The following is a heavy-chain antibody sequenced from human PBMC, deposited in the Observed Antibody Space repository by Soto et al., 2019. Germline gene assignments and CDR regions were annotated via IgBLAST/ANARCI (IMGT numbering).Heavy chain of an antibody. CDR2: IYYSGTT. CDR3: AIRAIQGTIDC. J-gene: IGHJ4*02. Sequence: QVQLQESGPGLVKPSDTLSLTCAVSGYSISSSNWWGWIRQPPGKGLEWIGYIYYSGTTYYNPSRKRRVTMSVHTSTNPFPLKLTSVTAVDTAVYYCAIRAIQGTIDCWRQGTLVTVSS. D-gene: IGHD2-8*01. CDR1: GYSISSSNW. V-gene: IGHV4-28*01.